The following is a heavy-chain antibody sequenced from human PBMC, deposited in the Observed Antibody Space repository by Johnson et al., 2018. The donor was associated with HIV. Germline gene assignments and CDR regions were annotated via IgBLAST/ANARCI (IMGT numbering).Heavy chain of an antibody. D-gene: IGHD1-1*01. J-gene: IGHJ3*02. Sequence: VQLLESGGGVVRPGGSLRLSCAASGFTFDDYGMSWVRQAPGKGLELVSGINWNGGSTGYADSVKGRFTISRDNAKNSLYLRMNSLRAEDTALYYCARDLYNWNDEVLGAFDIWGQGTMVTVSS. V-gene: IGHV3-20*04. CDR3: ARDLYNWNDEVLGAFDI. CDR2: INWNGGST. CDR1: GFTFDDYG.